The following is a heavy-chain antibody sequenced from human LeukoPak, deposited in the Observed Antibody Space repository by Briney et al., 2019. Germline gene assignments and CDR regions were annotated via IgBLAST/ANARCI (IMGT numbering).Heavy chain of an antibody. D-gene: IGHD7-27*01. Sequence: GGSLRLSWAASGXTVSSYWVHWVRQGPGKGLVWVSRINSDGSSTSYADSVKGRFTISRDNAKNTLHLQMNSLRADDTAVYYCARVGEVGNWYFDLWGRGTLVSVSS. CDR2: INSDGSST. CDR3: ARVGEVGNWYFDL. J-gene: IGHJ2*01. CDR1: GXTVSSYW. V-gene: IGHV3-74*01.